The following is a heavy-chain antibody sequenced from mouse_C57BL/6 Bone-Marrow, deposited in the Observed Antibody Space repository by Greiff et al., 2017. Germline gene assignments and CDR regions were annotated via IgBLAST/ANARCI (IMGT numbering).Heavy chain of an antibody. J-gene: IGHJ2*01. CDR2: ISSGGSYT. V-gene: IGHV5-6*01. CDR3: AIQGYDYLDY. Sequence: VQLKQSGGDLVKPGGSLKLSCAASGFTFSSYGMSWVRQTPDKRLEWVATISSGGSYTYYPDSVKGRFTISRDNAKNTLYLQMSSLKSEDTAMYYCAIQGYDYLDYWGQGTTLTVSS. D-gene: IGHD2-3*01. CDR1: GFTFSSYG.